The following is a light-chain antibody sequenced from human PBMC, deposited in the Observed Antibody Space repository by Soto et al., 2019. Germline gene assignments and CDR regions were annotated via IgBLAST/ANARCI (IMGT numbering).Light chain of an antibody. CDR2: GAS. Sequence: EVVSTYTPGTLSLSPGSKATLSCRARQSVSRRLAWYQQRPGQSPRLLISGASMRASGVPVRFIGSGSGTDFTLTITRLEPEDFAVYYCQQYGGSPITFGLGTRLEIK. CDR1: QSVSRR. V-gene: IGKV3-20*01. J-gene: IGKJ5*01. CDR3: QQYGGSPIT.